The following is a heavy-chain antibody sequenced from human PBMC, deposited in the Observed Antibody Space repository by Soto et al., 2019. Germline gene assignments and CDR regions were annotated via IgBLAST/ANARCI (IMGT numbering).Heavy chain of an antibody. D-gene: IGHD1-26*01. CDR3: ARVWGYYFES. V-gene: IGHV3-53*02. Sequence: EVKLVETGGAVIQPGGSLTLSCAVSGFTVSTNYMAWVRQGPGKGLEWVSVIYTGGTTYYADSVTGRFTFSRATSKHILYLHLNSLTTDDTAVYYCARVWGYYFESWGQGTLVAVSS. CDR1: GFTVSTNY. J-gene: IGHJ4*02. CDR2: IYTGGTT.